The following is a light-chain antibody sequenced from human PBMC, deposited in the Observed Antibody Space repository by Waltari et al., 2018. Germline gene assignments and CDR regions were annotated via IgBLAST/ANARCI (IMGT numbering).Light chain of an antibody. CDR1: QGISSS. J-gene: IGKJ3*01. V-gene: IGKV1-12*01. CDR2: AAS. Sequence: TCRASQGISSSLAGYQQKPGKVPNLLIYAASSLQSGVPSRFSGSGSGTDFTLTISSLQPEDSATYYCQQAKSFPLTFGPGTKVDIK. CDR3: QQAKSFPLT.